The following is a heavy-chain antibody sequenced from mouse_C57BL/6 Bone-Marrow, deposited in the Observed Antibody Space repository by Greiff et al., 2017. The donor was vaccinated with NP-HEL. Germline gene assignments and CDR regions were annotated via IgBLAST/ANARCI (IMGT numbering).Heavy chain of an antibody. V-gene: IGHV5-16*01. D-gene: IGHD5-1-1*01. CDR3: ARDGYPGIYWYFDV. Sequence: EVKLMESEGGLVQPGSSMKLSCTASGFTFSDYYMAWVRQVPEKGLEWVANINYDGSSTYYLDSLKSRFIISRDNAKNILYLQMSSLKSEDTATYYCARDGYPGIYWYFDVWGTGTTVTVSS. CDR1: GFTFSDYY. CDR2: INYDGSST. J-gene: IGHJ1*03.